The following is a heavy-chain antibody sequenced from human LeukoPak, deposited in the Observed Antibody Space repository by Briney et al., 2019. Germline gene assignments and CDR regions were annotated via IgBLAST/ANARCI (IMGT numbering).Heavy chain of an antibody. J-gene: IGHJ4*02. CDR1: GFTSNTYS. Sequence: GGSLRLSCAASGFTSNTYSMNWVRQAPGKGLEWVSYISSSGSTIYYADSVKGRFTISRDNAKNSLYLQMNSLRAEDTAVYYCARTTRSGWVTFDNWGQGTLVTVSS. D-gene: IGHD6-19*01. V-gene: IGHV3-48*04. CDR2: ISSSGSTI. CDR3: ARTTRSGWVTFDN.